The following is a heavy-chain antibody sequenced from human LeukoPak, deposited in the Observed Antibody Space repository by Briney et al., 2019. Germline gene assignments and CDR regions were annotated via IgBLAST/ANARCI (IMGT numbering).Heavy chain of an antibody. CDR2: IKQDGSEK. CDR3: ARDRLGGTGASDY. CDR1: GFTFSSYW. D-gene: IGHD7-27*01. J-gene: IGHJ4*02. Sequence: GGSLRLSCAASGFTFSSYWMTWVRQAPGKGLEWVANIKQDGSEKYYVDSVKGRFTISRDNAKNSLYLQMTSLRAEDTAVYYCARDRLGGTGASDYWGQGTLVTVSS. V-gene: IGHV3-7*01.